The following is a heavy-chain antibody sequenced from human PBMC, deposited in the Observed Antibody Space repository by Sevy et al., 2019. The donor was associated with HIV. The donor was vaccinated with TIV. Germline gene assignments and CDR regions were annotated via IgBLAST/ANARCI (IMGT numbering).Heavy chain of an antibody. CDR3: ATTKDYYDSSGYPFDY. Sequence: ASVKVSCKVSGYTLRQLSMHWVRQAPGKGLEWVGTFDPEDGRTIYAQKFQGRVTMSGETSTDTAYIELNSLNSEDRSVYYCATTKDYYDSSGYPFDYWGQGTQVTVSS. CDR1: GYTLRQLS. CDR2: FDPEDGRT. V-gene: IGHV1-24*01. J-gene: IGHJ4*02. D-gene: IGHD3-22*01.